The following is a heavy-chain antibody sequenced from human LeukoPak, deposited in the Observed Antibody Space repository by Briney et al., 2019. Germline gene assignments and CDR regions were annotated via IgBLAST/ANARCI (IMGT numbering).Heavy chain of an antibody. Sequence: GESLKISCQGSGYSFTSDWIVWVRQTPGKGLEWMGITHPGNSDTRYSPSFQGQVTISADKSISTAHLQWSSLKASDTAMYYCARHIREGYRILDHWGQGTLVTVSS. J-gene: IGHJ4*02. CDR1: GYSFTSDW. D-gene: IGHD5-24*01. V-gene: IGHV5-51*01. CDR3: ARHIREGYRILDH. CDR2: THPGNSDT.